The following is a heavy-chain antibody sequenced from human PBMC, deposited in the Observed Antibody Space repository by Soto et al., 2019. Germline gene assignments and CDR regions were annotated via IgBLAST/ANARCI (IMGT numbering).Heavy chain of an antibody. CDR1: GGTFSSYA. CDR3: ARLSDISSAFDI. Sequence: QVQLVQSGAEVKKPGSSVKVSCKASGGTFSSYAISWVRQAPGQGLEWMGGIIPIFGTANYAQKFQGRVTITADESTSTAYMERRSLRSADTAVYYGARLSDISSAFDIWGKGTMVTVSS. J-gene: IGHJ3*02. V-gene: IGHV1-69*01. D-gene: IGHD2-15*01. CDR2: IIPIFGTA.